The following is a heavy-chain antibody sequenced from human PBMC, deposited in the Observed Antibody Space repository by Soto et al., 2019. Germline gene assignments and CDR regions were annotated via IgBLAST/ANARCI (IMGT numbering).Heavy chain of an antibody. CDR3: AKGGYCSSTSCYLFGYYYGMDV. J-gene: IGHJ6*02. D-gene: IGHD2-2*01. Sequence: CAASGFTFSTSGMHWVRQAPGKGLEWVVVISYDGSNKYYADSVKGRFTISRDNSKNTLYLQMNSLRAEDTAVYYCAKGGYCSSTSCYLFGYYYGMDVWGQGTTVTVSS. CDR1: GFTFSTSG. CDR2: ISYDGSNK. V-gene: IGHV3-30*18.